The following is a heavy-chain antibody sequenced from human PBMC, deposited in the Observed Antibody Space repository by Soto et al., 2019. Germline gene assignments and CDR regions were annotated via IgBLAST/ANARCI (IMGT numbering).Heavy chain of an antibody. D-gene: IGHD3-9*01. J-gene: IGHJ4*02. Sequence: GASVKVSCKASGYTFTSYGISWVRQAPGQGLEWMGWISAYNGNTNYAQKLQGRVTMTTDTSTSTAYMELRSLRSDDTAVYYCARDPKLRYFDWLPHRPIDYWGQGTLVTVSS. CDR3: ARDPKLRYFDWLPHRPIDY. CDR1: GYTFTSYG. V-gene: IGHV1-18*01. CDR2: ISAYNGNT.